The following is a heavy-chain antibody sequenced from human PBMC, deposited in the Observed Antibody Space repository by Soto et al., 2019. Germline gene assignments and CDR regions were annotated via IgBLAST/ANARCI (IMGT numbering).Heavy chain of an antibody. J-gene: IGHJ6*02. CDR1: GFTFSNYG. CDR2: ILYDGSNT. CDR3: AKSRDGYSFYYFYGMDV. Sequence: SLRLSCAASGFTFSNYGMHWVRQAPGKGLEWVAAILYDGSNTYYADSVKGRFTISRDNSKNTLYLEMNSLRPEDTAVYHCAKSRDGYSFYYFYGMDVWGQGTTVTVSS. V-gene: IGHV3-30*18. D-gene: IGHD4-4*01.